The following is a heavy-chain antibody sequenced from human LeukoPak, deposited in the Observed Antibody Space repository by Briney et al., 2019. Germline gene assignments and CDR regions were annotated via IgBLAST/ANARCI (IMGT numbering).Heavy chain of an antibody. Sequence: KASETLSLTCTVSGGSISSGSYYWSWIRQPAGKGLEWIGYIYYSGSTNYNPSLKSRVTISVDTSKNQFSLKLSSVTAADTAVYYCASLGYSIKPYYMDVWGKGTTVTVSS. CDR3: ASLGYSIKPYYMDV. V-gene: IGHV4-61*10. CDR2: IYYSGST. CDR1: GGSISSGSYY. J-gene: IGHJ6*03. D-gene: IGHD6-13*01.